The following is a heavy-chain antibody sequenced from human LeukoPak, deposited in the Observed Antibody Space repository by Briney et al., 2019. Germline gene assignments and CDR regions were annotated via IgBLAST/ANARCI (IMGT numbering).Heavy chain of an antibody. CDR2: INPNSGGT. V-gene: IGHV1-2*02. Sequence: ASVKVSCKAFGYTFTGYYMHWVRQAPGQGLEWMGWINPNSGGTNYAQKFQGRVTMTRDTSISTAYMELSRLRSDDTAVYYCARDGGGYCSGGSCYSGWFDPWGQGTLVTVSS. J-gene: IGHJ5*02. CDR1: GYTFTGYY. CDR3: ARDGGGYCSGGSCYSGWFDP. D-gene: IGHD2-15*01.